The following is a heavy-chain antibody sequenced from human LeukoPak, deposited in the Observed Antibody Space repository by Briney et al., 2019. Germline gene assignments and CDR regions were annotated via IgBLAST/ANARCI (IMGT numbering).Heavy chain of an antibody. CDR1: GGSISSHY. CDR2: IYTSGST. D-gene: IGHD2-2*01. J-gene: IGHJ6*02. CDR3: ARHKPYCSSTSCYVMDV. Sequence: SETLSLTCTVSGGSISSHYWSWIRQPAGKGLEWIGRIYTSGSTNYNPSLKSRVTMSVDTSKNQFSLKLSSVTAADTAVYYCARHKPYCSSTSCYVMDVWGQGTTVTVSS. V-gene: IGHV4-4*07.